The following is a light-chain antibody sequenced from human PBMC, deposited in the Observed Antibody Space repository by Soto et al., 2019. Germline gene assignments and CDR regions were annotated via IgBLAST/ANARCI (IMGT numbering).Light chain of an antibody. CDR1: KLGDKY. Sequence: SYELTQPPSVSVSPGQTASITCSGDKLGDKYACWYQQKPGQSPVLVIYQDSKRPSGIPERFSGSNSGNTATLTIRGTQAIDEADYYCQAWDSSTAVFGGGTKLTVL. CDR3: QAWDSSTAV. CDR2: QDS. V-gene: IGLV3-1*01. J-gene: IGLJ2*01.